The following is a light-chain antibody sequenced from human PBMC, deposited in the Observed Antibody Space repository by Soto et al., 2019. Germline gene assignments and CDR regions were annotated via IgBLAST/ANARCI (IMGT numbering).Light chain of an antibody. CDR3: AAWDFSLVV. Sequence: QSVLTQPPSASGTPGQRVTISCSGSSSNIGTNTVICYQQLPGAAPNLLIYSDNQRPSGVPDRFSGSKSGTSASLAISGLQSEDSADYYCAAWDFSLVVFGGVTKVTVL. J-gene: IGLJ2*01. CDR2: SDN. V-gene: IGLV1-44*01. CDR1: SSNIGTNT.